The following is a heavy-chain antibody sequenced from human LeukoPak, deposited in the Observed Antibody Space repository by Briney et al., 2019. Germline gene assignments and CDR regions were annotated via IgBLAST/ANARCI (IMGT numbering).Heavy chain of an antibody. CDR3: ARDVHWPPTFPY. CDR1: GFTFSNAW. CDR2: IKSKTDGGTK. Sequence: TGGSLRLSCAASGFTFSNAWMSWVRQAPGKGLEWVGRIKSKTDGGTKDYAAPVKGRFTISRDDSKNTLYLQMNSLKTEDTAVYYCARDVHWPPTFPYWGQGTLVTVSS. V-gene: IGHV3-15*01. J-gene: IGHJ4*02. D-gene: IGHD2/OR15-2a*01.